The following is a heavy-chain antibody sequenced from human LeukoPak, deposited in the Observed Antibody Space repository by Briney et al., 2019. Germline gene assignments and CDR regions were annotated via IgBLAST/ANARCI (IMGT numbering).Heavy chain of an antibody. J-gene: IGHJ4*02. D-gene: IGHD3-22*01. Sequence: GGSLRLSCAASGFTFSSYGMSWVRQAPGKGLEWVSAISTTGGTTYYADSVKGRFTISRDNAKNSLYLQMNSLRAEDTAVYYCAVGRRYYYDSSGYYLYWGQGTLVTVSS. V-gene: IGHV3-23*01. CDR2: ISTTGGTT. CDR3: AVGRRYYYDSSGYYLY. CDR1: GFTFSSYG.